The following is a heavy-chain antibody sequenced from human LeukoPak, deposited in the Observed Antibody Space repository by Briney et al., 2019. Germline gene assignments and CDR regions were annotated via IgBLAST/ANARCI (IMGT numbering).Heavy chain of an antibody. CDR3: AKDLKREPD. CDR2: TSASGAST. V-gene: IGHV3-23*01. J-gene: IGHJ4*02. CDR1: GFTFSSYP. D-gene: IGHD1-14*01. Sequence: GGSLRLSCAASGFTFSSYPMSWVRQAPGKGLEWVSATSASGASTYYADSVKGRFTISRDNSKNTLYLQMNSLGVEDTAVYYCAKDLKREPDWGQGTLVTVSS.